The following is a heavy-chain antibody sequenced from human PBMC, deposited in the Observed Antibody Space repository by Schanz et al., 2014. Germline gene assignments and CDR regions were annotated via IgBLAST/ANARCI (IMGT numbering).Heavy chain of an antibody. J-gene: IGHJ6*02. CDR3: AKGMGYCSGGTCYDYYYYGLDV. CDR2: LSGSGGST. D-gene: IGHD2-15*01. CDR1: GFTFRDYY. V-gene: IGHV3-23*04. Sequence: QLVGSGGGLIQPGGSLRLSCAASGFTFRDYYMSWIRQAPGKGLEWVSALSGSGGSTYYADSVKGRFTISRDNSKNTLYLQMNSLRAEDTAVFYCAKGMGYCSGGTCYDYYYYGLDVWGQGTTVTVSS.